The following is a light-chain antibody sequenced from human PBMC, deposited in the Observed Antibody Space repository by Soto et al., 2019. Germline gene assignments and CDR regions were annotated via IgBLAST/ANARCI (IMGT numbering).Light chain of an antibody. V-gene: IGKV1-27*01. CDR3: QKYNSAPLT. J-gene: IGKJ4*01. Sequence: DIQMTQSPSSLSASFGDRVTMTCRASQGIGIYLAWFQQRPGNTPKLLIYAASTLQSGVPSPFSGSGSGTDFTLTISSLQPEDAITYYCQKYNSAPLTFGGGTRVEIK. CDR2: AAS. CDR1: QGIGIY.